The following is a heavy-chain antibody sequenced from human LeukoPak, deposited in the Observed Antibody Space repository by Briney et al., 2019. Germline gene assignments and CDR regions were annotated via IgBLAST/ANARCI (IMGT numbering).Heavy chain of an antibody. Sequence: TGGSLRLSCAASGFTFSSYSMHWVRQAPGKGLEWVPSISSSTTYIYYADSVKGRFTISRDNAENSLYLQMHSLRAEDTAIYYCVRDLYARLRLGEPPGYWGQGTLVTVSS. J-gene: IGHJ4*02. V-gene: IGHV3-21*01. CDR1: GFTFSSYS. CDR3: VRDLYARLRLGEPPGY. D-gene: IGHD3-16*01. CDR2: ISSSTTYI.